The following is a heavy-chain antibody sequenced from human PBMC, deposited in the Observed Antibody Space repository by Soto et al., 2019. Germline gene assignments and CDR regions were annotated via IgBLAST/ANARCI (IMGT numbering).Heavy chain of an antibody. CDR2: IYYSGST. D-gene: IGHD3-22*01. CDR3: ARGDSVIAAFDI. CDR1: GGSISSGGYY. Sequence: PSETLSLTCTVSGGSISSGGYYWSWIRQHPGKGLEWIGYIYYSGSTYYNPSLKSRVTISVDTSKHQFSLKLSSVTAADTAVYYCARGDSVIAAFDIWGQGTMVPSPQ. J-gene: IGHJ3*02. V-gene: IGHV4-31*03.